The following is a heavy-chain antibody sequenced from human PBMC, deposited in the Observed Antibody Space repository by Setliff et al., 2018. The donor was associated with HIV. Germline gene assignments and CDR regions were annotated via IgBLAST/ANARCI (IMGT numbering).Heavy chain of an antibody. CDR3: TRGRLLWSGSYYYYYMDV. D-gene: IGHD3-10*01. V-gene: IGHV3-7*01. CDR1: GVTISSLW. CDR2: INVDGSKT. Sequence: GGSLRLSCVASGVTISSLWMNWVRQAPGRGLEWVANINVDGSKTYYVDSARGRFSISRDNAQNSLYLQMNSLRAEDTAVYYCTRGRLLWSGSYYYYYMDVWGKGTTVTVS. J-gene: IGHJ6*03.